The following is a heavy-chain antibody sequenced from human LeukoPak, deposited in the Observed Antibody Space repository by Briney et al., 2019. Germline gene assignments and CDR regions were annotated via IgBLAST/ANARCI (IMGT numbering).Heavy chain of an antibody. J-gene: IGHJ4*02. Sequence: GXEWMGWINPNSGGTNYAQKFQGRVTMTRDTSISTAYMELSRLRSDDTAVYYCARDLLVGATRGNYWGQGTLVTVSS. V-gene: IGHV1-2*02. CDR2: INPNSGGT. D-gene: IGHD1-26*01. CDR3: ARDLLVGATRGNY.